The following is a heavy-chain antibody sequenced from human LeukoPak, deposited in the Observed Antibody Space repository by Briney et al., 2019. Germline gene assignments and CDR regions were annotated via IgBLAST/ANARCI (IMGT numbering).Heavy chain of an antibody. CDR2: ISYDGSNT. D-gene: IGHD3-22*01. Sequence: PGGSLRLSCAASGFTFSTYGMHWVRQAPGKGLEWVTGISYDGSNTYYVDSVKGRCTISRDKSKNTLYLQMNSLGAEDTAVYYCARSPHNFYYDSSGYHPLDTFDMWGQGTMVTVSS. V-gene: IGHV3-30*03. J-gene: IGHJ3*02. CDR1: GFTFSTYG. CDR3: ARSPHNFYYDSSGYHPLDTFDM.